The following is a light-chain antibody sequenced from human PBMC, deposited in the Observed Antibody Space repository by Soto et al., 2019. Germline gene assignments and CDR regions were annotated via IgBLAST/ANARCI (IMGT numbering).Light chain of an antibody. CDR2: DAS. V-gene: IGKV1-9*01. J-gene: IGKJ1*01. CDR1: QGISSY. Sequence: IQLTQSPSSLSASVGDRVTITCRASQGISSYLGWYQQKPGKAPNLLIYDASTLQSGVPSRFSGSGSGTDFTLTISCLQSEDFATYYCQQYYSYPQTFGQGTMVDIK. CDR3: QQYYSYPQT.